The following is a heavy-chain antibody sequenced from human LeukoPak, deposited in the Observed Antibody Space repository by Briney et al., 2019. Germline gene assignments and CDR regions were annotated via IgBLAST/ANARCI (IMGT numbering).Heavy chain of an antibody. CDR3: ARSPHILTGENFDY. CDR2: INPNSGGT. D-gene: IGHD3-9*01. V-gene: IGHV1-2*02. Sequence: ASVKVSCKASGYTFSGYYMHWVRQAPGQGLEWMGWINPNSGGTNYAQKFQDRVSMTRDTSISTAYMHLSRLRSADTAVYYCARSPHILTGENFDYWGQGTLLTVSS. J-gene: IGHJ4*02. CDR1: GYTFSGYY.